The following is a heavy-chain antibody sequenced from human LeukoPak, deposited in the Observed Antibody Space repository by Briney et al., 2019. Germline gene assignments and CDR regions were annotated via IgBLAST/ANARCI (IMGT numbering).Heavy chain of an antibody. CDR1: GFIFSNYW. Sequence: AGGSLRLSCAASGFIFSNYWMTWVRQAPGKGLEWVANIKEDGSERYYVDSVKGRFTISRDNAKNSLYLQMNSLRVEDTAVYYCAKEVEYYDFWSGYDYWGQGTLVTVSS. V-gene: IGHV3-7*03. D-gene: IGHD3-3*01. CDR2: IKEDGSER. CDR3: AKEVEYYDFWSGYDY. J-gene: IGHJ4*02.